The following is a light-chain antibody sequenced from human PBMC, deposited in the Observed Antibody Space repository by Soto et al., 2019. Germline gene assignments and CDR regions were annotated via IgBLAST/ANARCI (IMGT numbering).Light chain of an antibody. CDR2: EVS. V-gene: IGLV2-14*01. CDR1: SSDVGGYNY. J-gene: IGLJ1*01. CDR3: SSYTSSTFYD. Sequence: VLTQPASVCGSPGQSITISCTGTSSDVGGYNYVSWYQQHPGKAPKLMIYEVSNRPSGVSNRFSGSKSGNTASLTISGLQAEDEADYYCSSYTSSTFYDFGTGTKVTVL.